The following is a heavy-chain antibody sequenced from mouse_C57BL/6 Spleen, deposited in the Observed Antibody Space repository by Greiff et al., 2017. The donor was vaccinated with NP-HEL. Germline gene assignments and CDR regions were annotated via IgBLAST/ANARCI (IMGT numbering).Heavy chain of an antibody. Sequence: VQLQQSGPELVKPGASVKISCKASGYAFSSSWMNWVKQRPGKGLEWIGRIYPGDGDTNYNGKLKGKATLTAGKSTSTAYMQLSRLTSEDSAVYFGARGGDGDSMDYWGQGTSVTVSS. CDR2: IYPGDGDT. CDR1: GYAFSSSW. J-gene: IGHJ4*01. V-gene: IGHV1-82*01. D-gene: IGHD3-3*01. CDR3: ARGGDGDSMDY.